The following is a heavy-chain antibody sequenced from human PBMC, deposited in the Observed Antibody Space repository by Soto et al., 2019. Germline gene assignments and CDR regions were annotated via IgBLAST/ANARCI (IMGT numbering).Heavy chain of an antibody. D-gene: IGHD3-3*01. J-gene: IGHJ3*02. CDR2: INPATGAA. V-gene: IGHV1-2*02. Sequence: QLHLVQSGAVVKKPGASVTVSCSASGYPVTAYYMHWVRQAPGRGLEWMGGINPATGAAKYTQTSQGGDITTSAAYTSTVFKELRGRTSEATAAFYCAGGEGFGGAGSAAFDMWGQGTVVTVSS. CDR3: AGGEGFGGAGSAAFDM. CDR1: GYPVTAYY.